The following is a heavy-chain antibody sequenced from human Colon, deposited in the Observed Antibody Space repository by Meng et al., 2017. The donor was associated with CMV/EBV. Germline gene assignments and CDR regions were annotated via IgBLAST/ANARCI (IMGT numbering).Heavy chain of an antibody. D-gene: IGHD5-24*01. Sequence: GESLKISCVASGFTFTSYSMNWVRQAPGKGLEWVSYINYRGSTIYYADSVKGRFTISRDTAKNSLYLQMNSLRAEDTAVYYCVRDVGWQQFDYWGQGTLVTVSS. CDR1: GFTFTSYS. J-gene: IGHJ4*02. V-gene: IGHV3-48*04. CDR3: VRDVGWQQFDY. CDR2: INYRGSTI.